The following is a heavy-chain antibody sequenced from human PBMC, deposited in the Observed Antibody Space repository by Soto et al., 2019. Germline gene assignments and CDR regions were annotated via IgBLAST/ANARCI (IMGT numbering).Heavy chain of an antibody. J-gene: IGHJ4*02. CDR2: LSGSGGSI. D-gene: IGHD3-22*01. Sequence: PGGSLRLSCAASGFTFDDYAMHWVRQAPGKGLEWVSGLSGSGGSIDYADSVKGRFTISRDNSRNTLFLQMNSLRAEDTAVYYCAKKSSGNSYFYFDYWGQGALVTVSS. CDR3: AKKSSGNSYFYFDY. V-gene: IGHV3-23*01. CDR1: GFTFDDYA.